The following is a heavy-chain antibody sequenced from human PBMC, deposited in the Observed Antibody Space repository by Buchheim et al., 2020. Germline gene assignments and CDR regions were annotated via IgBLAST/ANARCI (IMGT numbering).Heavy chain of an antibody. CDR3: AKDGGSYSNYYCMDV. Sequence: EVQLVESGGGLVQPGGSLRLSCAASGFTFSSYWMSWVRQAPGKGLEWVANIKEDGSEKYYVDSVKGRFNISRDNAKNTLYRQMDSLGAEDTAVYYCAKDGGSYSNYYCMDVWGKGTT. CDR2: IKEDGSEK. V-gene: IGHV3-7*01. D-gene: IGHD1-26*01. CDR1: GFTFSSYW. J-gene: IGHJ6*03.